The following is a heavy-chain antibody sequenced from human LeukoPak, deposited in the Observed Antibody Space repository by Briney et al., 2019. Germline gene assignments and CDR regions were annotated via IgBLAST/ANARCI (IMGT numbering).Heavy chain of an antibody. V-gene: IGHV3-23*01. Sequence: GGSLRLSCAASGFTFSSYAMNWVRQAPGKGLEWVSAIGGGGGNTYYADSVKGRFTISRDNSKNTLYLQMNSLRAEDTAVYYCAKGSGFTVYYGMDVWGQGTTVIVSS. CDR1: GFTFSSYA. J-gene: IGHJ6*02. D-gene: IGHD3-9*01. CDR2: IGGGGGNT. CDR3: AKGSGFTVYYGMDV.